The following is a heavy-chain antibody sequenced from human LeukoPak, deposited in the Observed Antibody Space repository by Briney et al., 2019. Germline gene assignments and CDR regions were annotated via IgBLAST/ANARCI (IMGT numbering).Heavy chain of an antibody. CDR2: IYHSGST. Sequence: KPSETLSLTCAVSGYSISSGYYWGRIRQPPGKGLEWIGSIYHSGSTYYNPSLKSRVTISVDTSKNQFSLKLSSVTAADTAVYYCASVYNWNDVVAFDIWGQGTMVTVSS. CDR1: GYSISSGYY. J-gene: IGHJ3*02. V-gene: IGHV4-38-2*01. CDR3: ASVYNWNDVVAFDI. D-gene: IGHD1-1*01.